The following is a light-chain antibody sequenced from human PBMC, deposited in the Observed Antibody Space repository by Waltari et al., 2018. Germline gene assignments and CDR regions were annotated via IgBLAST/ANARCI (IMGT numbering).Light chain of an antibody. V-gene: IGLV2-18*02. CDR1: DSDVGFSNR. CDR2: EVT. J-gene: IGLJ3*02. Sequence: QSALTQPPSVSGSSGQSVTLSCAVTDSDVGFSNRVSWYQQPPGTAPKLIIYEVTNRPSGVPDRFSGAKSGNTASLTISGLQTEDEADYYCSSYTTSATWVFGGGTKLTVL. CDR3: SSYTTSATWV.